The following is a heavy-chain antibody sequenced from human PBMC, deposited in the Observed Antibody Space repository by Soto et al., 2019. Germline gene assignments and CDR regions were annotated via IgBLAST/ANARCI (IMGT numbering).Heavy chain of an antibody. CDR1: GFTFNRYW. V-gene: IGHV3-23*01. J-gene: IGHJ3*02. CDR2: ISGNGSST. CDR3: AKAQSGYLLDAFDI. D-gene: IGHD1-1*01. Sequence: GGSLRLSCAASGFTFNRYWMSWVRQTPGKGLEWVSNISGNGSSTYYVDSVKGRFTISRDNSKNTLYLQMNSLRAEDTAVYYCAKAQSGYLLDAFDIWGQGTMVTVSS.